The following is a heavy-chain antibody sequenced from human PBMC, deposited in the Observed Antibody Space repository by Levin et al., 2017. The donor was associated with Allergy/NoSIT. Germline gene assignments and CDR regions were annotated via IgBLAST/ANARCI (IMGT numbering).Heavy chain of an antibody. CDR3: ARAGSGYDNGRLPFDI. Sequence: KISCKASGGTFSSYAISWVRQAPGQGLEWMGGIIPIFGTANYAQKFQGRVTITADESTSTAYMELSSLRSEDTAVYYCARAGSGYDNGRLPFDIWGQGTMVTVSS. V-gene: IGHV1-69*01. D-gene: IGHD5-12*01. CDR1: GGTFSSYA. J-gene: IGHJ3*02. CDR2: IIPIFGTA.